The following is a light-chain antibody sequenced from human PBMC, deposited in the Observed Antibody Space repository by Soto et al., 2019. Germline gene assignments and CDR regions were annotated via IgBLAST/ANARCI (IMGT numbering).Light chain of an antibody. J-gene: IGKJ1*01. CDR2: DAS. CDR3: QQYNSYPRT. Sequence: DIQMTQSPSTLTASVGDRVTITCRASQSISGWLAWYQQKPGKDPELLIFDASSLESGVPSRFSGSRSGTEFTLTISRLQPNDFATYYCQQYNSYPRTLGQGTKVEIK. V-gene: IGKV1-5*01. CDR1: QSISGW.